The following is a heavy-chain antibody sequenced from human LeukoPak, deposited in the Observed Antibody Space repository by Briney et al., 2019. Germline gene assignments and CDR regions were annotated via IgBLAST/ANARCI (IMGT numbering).Heavy chain of an antibody. D-gene: IGHD6-19*01. CDR3: ARGRITVAGIYYFDY. Sequence: PGGSLRLSCAASGFTFTTYWMTWVRQAPGKGLEWVSYISYSSSTIYYADSVKGRFTISRDNAKNSLYLQMNSLRAEDTAVYYCARGRITVAGIYYFDYWGQGTLVTVSS. V-gene: IGHV3-48*01. CDR2: ISYSSSTI. J-gene: IGHJ4*02. CDR1: GFTFTTYW.